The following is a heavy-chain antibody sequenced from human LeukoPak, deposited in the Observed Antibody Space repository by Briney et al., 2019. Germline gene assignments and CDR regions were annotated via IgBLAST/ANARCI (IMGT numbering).Heavy chain of an antibody. V-gene: IGHV3-15*01. CDR1: GFTLSNAW. Sequence: SGGSLRLSCAASGFTLSNAWMSWVRQAPGKGLEWVGRIKSKTDGGTTDYAAPVKGRSTISRDDSKNTLYLQMNSLKTVDTAVYYCTTERYDYVWGSYRHSRIDYWGQGTLVTVSS. CDR2: IKSKTDGGTT. J-gene: IGHJ4*02. CDR3: TTERYDYVWGSYRHSRIDY. D-gene: IGHD3-16*02.